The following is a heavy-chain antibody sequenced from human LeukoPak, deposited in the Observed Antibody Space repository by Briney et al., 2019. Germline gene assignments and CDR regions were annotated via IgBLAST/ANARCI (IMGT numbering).Heavy chain of an antibody. V-gene: IGHV1-2*02. J-gene: IGHJ4*02. CDR3: ARGGPWGYYDTSAIQGDY. D-gene: IGHD3-22*01. CDR2: INPNSGGT. Sequence: ASVKVSCKASGYTFTGYYMHWVRQAPGQGLEWMGWINPNSGGTNYAQKFQGRVTMTRDTSISTAYMELSRLRSDDTAVYYCARGGPWGYYDTSAIQGDYWGQGTLVTVSS. CDR1: GYTFTGYY.